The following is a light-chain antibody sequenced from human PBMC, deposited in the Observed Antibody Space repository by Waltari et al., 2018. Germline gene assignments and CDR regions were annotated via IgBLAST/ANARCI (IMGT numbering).Light chain of an antibody. CDR2: AAS. CDR3: QQSYSTLFT. V-gene: IGKV1-39*01. J-gene: IGKJ3*01. CDR1: QSISSY. Sequence: DIQMTQSPSSLSASVGDRVTITCRASQSISSYLNWYQQKPGKAPKLLIYAASSLQSGVPSRFRGSGSGTDFPLTISSLQPEDFATYYCQQSYSTLFTFGPGTNVDIK.